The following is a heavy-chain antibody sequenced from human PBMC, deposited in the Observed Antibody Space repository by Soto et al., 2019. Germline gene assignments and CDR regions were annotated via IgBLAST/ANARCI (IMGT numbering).Heavy chain of an antibody. CDR2: MLYSGLT. D-gene: IGHD2-15*01. J-gene: IGHJ6*02. Sequence: SETLSLTCSVSGYSVSSSDYYWAWIRQPPGKGLEWVGSMLYSGLTYYNPSLKSRVTLSVDTSKNQFSVRLNSVTASDTAVYYCAPLSVSLSGPYGIHVWGQGTTVTVS. CDR3: APLSVSLSGPYGIHV. CDR1: GYSVSSSDYY. V-gene: IGHV4-39*01.